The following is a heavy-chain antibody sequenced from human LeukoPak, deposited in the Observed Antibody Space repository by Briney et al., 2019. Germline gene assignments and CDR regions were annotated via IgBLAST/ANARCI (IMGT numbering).Heavy chain of an antibody. CDR2: ISGSGDTT. D-gene: IGHD3-22*01. V-gene: IGHV3-23*01. CDR1: GFTFSSYA. J-gene: IGHJ5*02. CDR3: APDSRGAFPNWFDP. Sequence: PGGSLRLSCAVSGFTFSSYAISWVRQAPGKGREWVSSISGSGDTTNYAHPVKGRFTISRDNSKNTQYLKMNSLRAEDTAVYYCAPDSRGAFPNWFDPWGQGTLVTVSS.